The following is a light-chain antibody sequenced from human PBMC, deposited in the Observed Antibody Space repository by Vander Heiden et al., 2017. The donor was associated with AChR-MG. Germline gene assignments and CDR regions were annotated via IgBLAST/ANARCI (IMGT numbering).Light chain of an antibody. Sequence: QSVLTQPPSASGAPGQRVTISCTGSSSQFGARSAVHWYQQLTGPAPKLLIYVNSNRPSGVPDRFSGSKSGTSASLAITGLQAEDEADYYCQSYDSSLSGWVFGGGTKLTVL. V-gene: IGLV1-40*01. CDR3: QSYDSSLSGWV. CDR1: SSQFGARSA. J-gene: IGLJ2*01. CDR2: VNS.